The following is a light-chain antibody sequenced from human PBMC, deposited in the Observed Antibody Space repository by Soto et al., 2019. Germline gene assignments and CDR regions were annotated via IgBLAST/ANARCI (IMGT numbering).Light chain of an antibody. CDR1: QDVSSSY. V-gene: IGKV3-20*01. J-gene: IGKJ1*01. CDR2: GTS. Sequence: EIVLTQSPGTLSLSPGERATLSCRASQDVSSSYLAWYQQKLGQAPRLLMYGTSNRATGIPDRFSGSGSGTDFTLTISRLEAEDFAIYYCQQYESSPRTFGQGTKVDIK. CDR3: QQYESSPRT.